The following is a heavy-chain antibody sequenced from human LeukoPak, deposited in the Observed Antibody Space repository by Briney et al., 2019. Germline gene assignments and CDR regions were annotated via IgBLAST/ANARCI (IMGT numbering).Heavy chain of an antibody. CDR1: GFTFSSYS. D-gene: IGHD5-18*01. Sequence: AGPLRLSCAASGFTFSSYSMNWVRQAPGKGLEWVSYISSSGSTIDYADSVKGRFTISRDNAKNSLYLQMNSLRAEDTAVYYCSRLRGYSYGYADYWGQGTLVTVSS. V-gene: IGHV3-48*01. J-gene: IGHJ4*02. CDR3: SRLRGYSYGYADY. CDR2: ISSSGSTI.